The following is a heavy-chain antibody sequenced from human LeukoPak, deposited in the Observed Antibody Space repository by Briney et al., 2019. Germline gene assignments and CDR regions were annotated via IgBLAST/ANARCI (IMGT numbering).Heavy chain of an antibody. CDR2: ISAYIGNS. V-gene: IGHV1-18*01. D-gene: IGHD6-13*01. CDR1: GCTFTSYG. J-gene: IGHJ4*02. Sequence: ASVKVSCKASGCTFTSYGISWVRQAPGQGLEWMGWISAYIGNSNYAQKLQGRVTMTTDTSTSTAYMELSSLGSEDPAAYNCAGGSGYSSSCQSDFGGQGTLDTVSS. CDR3: AGGSGYSSSCQSDF.